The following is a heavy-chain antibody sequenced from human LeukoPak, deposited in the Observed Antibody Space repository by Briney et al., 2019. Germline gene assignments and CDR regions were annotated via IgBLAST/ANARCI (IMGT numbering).Heavy chain of an antibody. CDR2: ISGSGGST. CDR1: GFTCSSYA. CDR3: AKSRDLPLDAFDI. J-gene: IGHJ3*02. Sequence: PGGSLRLSCAASGFTCSSYAMSWVRQAPGKGLEWVSAISGSGGSTYYADSVKGRFTISRDNSKNTLYLQMNSLRAEDTAVYYCAKSRDLPLDAFDIWGQGTMVTVSS. V-gene: IGHV3-23*01.